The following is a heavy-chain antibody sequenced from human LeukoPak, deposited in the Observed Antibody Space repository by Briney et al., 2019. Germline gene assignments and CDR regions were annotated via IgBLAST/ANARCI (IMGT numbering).Heavy chain of an antibody. V-gene: IGHV3-33*01. Sequence: GRSLRLSCAAYGFTFSSYAMHWDRQAPGKGLEWVAVIWYDGSNKYYADSVKGRFTISRDNSKNTLYLQMNSLRAEDTAVYYCARFRGVAGTSPFDYWGQGTRVTVSS. D-gene: IGHD6-19*01. CDR3: ARFRGVAGTSPFDY. CDR1: GFTFSSYA. CDR2: IWYDGSNK. J-gene: IGHJ4*02.